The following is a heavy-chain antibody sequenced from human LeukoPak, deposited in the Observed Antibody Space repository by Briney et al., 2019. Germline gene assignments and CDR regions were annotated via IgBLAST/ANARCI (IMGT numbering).Heavy chain of an antibody. D-gene: IGHD6-13*01. Sequence: ASVKVSCKASGYTFTSYYMHWVRQAPGQGLEWMGIINPSGGSTSYAQKFQGRVTMTRDMSTSTVYMELSSLRSEDTAVYYCARGPYSSSFESSVRSYFDYWGQGTLVTVSS. J-gene: IGHJ4*02. V-gene: IGHV1-46*01. CDR3: ARGPYSSSFESSVRSYFDY. CDR2: INPSGGST. CDR1: GYTFTSYY.